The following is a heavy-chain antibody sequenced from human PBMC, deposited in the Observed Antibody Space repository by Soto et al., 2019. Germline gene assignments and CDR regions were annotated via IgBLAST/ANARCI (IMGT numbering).Heavy chain of an antibody. V-gene: IGHV1-8*01. CDR1: GYTFTSYD. CDR3: AKTRRAWGMAARISGNWFDP. Sequence: ASVKVSCKASGYTFTSYDINWVRQATGQGLEWMGWMNPNSGNKGYAQKVQGRVTMTRNTPISTADMELSSLRSEDTAVYYCAKTRRAWGMAARISGNWFDPWGQGTLVTVSS. D-gene: IGHD6-6*01. CDR2: MNPNSGNK. J-gene: IGHJ5*02.